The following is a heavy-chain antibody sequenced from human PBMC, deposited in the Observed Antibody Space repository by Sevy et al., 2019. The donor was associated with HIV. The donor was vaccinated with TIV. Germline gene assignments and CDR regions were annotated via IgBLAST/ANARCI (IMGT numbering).Heavy chain of an antibody. CDR2: INSDGSST. CDR3: ARVSSIGYCSSTSCYGKDFDI. Sequence: GGSLRLSCAASGFTFSSYWMHWVRQAPGKGLVWVSRINSDGSSTSYADSVKGRFTISRDNAKNTLYLQMNSLRAEDTAVYYCARVSSIGYCSSTSCYGKDFDIWGQGTMVTVSS. CDR1: GFTFSSYW. J-gene: IGHJ3*02. V-gene: IGHV3-74*01. D-gene: IGHD2-2*01.